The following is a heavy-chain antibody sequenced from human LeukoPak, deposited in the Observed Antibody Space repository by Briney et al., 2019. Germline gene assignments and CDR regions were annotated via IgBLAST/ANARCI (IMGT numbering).Heavy chain of an antibody. Sequence: GGSLRLSCAASGFTVSSNYMSWVRQAPGKGLEWVAVIWFDGSNEYYADSVKGRFIISRDNSKNTLYLQMNSLRAEDTAVYYCARAPALFFYNSSGYYNGYFDLWGRGTLVTVSS. CDR3: ARAPALFFYNSSGYYNGYFDL. V-gene: IGHV3-33*08. J-gene: IGHJ2*01. CDR2: IWFDGSNE. D-gene: IGHD3-22*01. CDR1: GFTVSSNY.